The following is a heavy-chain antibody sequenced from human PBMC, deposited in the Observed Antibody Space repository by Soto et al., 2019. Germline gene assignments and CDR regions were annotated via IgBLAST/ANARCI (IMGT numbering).Heavy chain of an antibody. D-gene: IGHD6-6*01. J-gene: IGHJ4*02. CDR1: GYTFTGYY. CDR3: ARGKSSSSSIAY. V-gene: IGHV1-2*04. CDR2: INPNSGGT. Sequence: ASVKVSCKASGYTFTGYYMHWVRQAPGQGLEWMGWINPNSGGTNYAQKFQGWVTMTRDTSISTAYMELSRLRSDDTAVYYCARGKSSSSSIAYWGQGTLVTVSS.